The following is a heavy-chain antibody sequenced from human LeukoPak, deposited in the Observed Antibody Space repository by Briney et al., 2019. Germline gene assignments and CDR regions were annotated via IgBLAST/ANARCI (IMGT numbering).Heavy chain of an antibody. CDR1: GFTVSSNY. CDR2: IYSGGST. V-gene: IGHV3-66*01. Sequence: GGSLRLSCAASGFTVSSNYMSWVRQAPGEGLEWVSIIYSGGSTYYADSVKDRFTISRDNSKNTLYLQMNGLRAEDTAVYYCARDSDGGVDYWGQGALVTVSS. CDR3: ARDSDGGVDY. J-gene: IGHJ4*02.